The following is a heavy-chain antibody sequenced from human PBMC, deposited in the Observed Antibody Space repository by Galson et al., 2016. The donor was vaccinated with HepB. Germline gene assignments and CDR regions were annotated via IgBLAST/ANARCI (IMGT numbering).Heavy chain of an antibody. CDR1: GFNVSNNY. Sequence: SLRLSCAASGFNVSNNYMSWVRQAPGKGLEWVSVIYSGGSTYYADSVKGRFTISRDNSKNTLYLQMNSLRAEDTAVYYCARDPMATRYYYYGMDVWDQGTTVTVSS. D-gene: IGHD5-24*01. J-gene: IGHJ6*02. CDR3: ARDPMATRYYYYGMDV. V-gene: IGHV3-53*01. CDR2: IYSGGST.